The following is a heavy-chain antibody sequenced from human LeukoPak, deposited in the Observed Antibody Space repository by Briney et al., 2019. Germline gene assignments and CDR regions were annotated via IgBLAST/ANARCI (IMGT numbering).Heavy chain of an antibody. CDR1: GFTFSDSA. CDR2: ISSSSSYI. V-gene: IGHV3-21*01. Sequence: GGSLRLSCAASGFTFSDSAMTWVRQAPGKGLEWVSSISSSSSYIYYADSVKGRFTISRDNAKNSLYLQMNSLRAEDTAVYYCARDLKIAAAGRPPQYYYYGMDVWGQGTTVTVSS. CDR3: ARDLKIAAAGRPPQYYYYGMDV. J-gene: IGHJ6*02. D-gene: IGHD6-13*01.